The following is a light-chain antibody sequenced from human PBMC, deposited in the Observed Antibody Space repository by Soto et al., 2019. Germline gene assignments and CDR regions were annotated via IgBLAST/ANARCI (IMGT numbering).Light chain of an antibody. Sequence: EIVLTQSPGTLSLSPGERATLSCRASQSLSSSYLVWYQQKPGQAPRLLIYGASSRATGIPDRFSGSGSGTEFTLTISRLEPEDFAVYYCQHYGNTPPSVTFGQGTKVDIK. CDR1: QSLSSSY. V-gene: IGKV3-20*01. CDR3: QHYGNTPPSVT. CDR2: GAS. J-gene: IGKJ1*01.